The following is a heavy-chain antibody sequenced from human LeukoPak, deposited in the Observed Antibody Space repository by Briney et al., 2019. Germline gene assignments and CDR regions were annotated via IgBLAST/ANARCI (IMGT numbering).Heavy chain of an antibody. J-gene: IGHJ3*01. D-gene: IGHD4-11*01. V-gene: IGHV3-30*04. CDR2: ISYDGSSQ. CDR1: GFTFSNYA. Sequence: PGRSLRLSCAASGFTFSNYAMHWVRQAPGRGLEWVAVISYDGSSQYSADSVKGRFTISRDNSKNTLYLQMNSLRDDDRAVYYCARDREAYSNPMKDGAFDLWGQGTMVTVSS. CDR3: ARDREAYSNPMKDGAFDL.